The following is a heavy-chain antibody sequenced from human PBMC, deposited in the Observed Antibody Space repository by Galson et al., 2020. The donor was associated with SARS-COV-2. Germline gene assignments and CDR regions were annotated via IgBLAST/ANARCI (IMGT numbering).Heavy chain of an antibody. V-gene: IGHV6-1*01. CDR3: TRLFYCSVENCYVGEGLDY. Sequence: SETLSPTCVLSAHRLPSSSAAWDWIRHNPSRGLERPGRTYYRPTRHNDYAVSAKSRITITPDTSKNQFSLQLNSVTPEDAAVYSCTRLFYCSVENCYVGEGLDYWGQGTLVTGSS. CDR2: TYYRPTRHN. J-gene: IGHJ4*02. CDR1: AHRLPSSSAA. D-gene: IGHD2-15*01.